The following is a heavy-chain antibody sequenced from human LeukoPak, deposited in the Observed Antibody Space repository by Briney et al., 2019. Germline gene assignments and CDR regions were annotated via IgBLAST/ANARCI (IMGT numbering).Heavy chain of an antibody. CDR3: ARDQWLAYYYRGMDV. V-gene: IGHV3-48*04. J-gene: IGHJ6*02. D-gene: IGHD6-19*01. CDR1: GFTFSSYW. Sequence: GGSLRLSCAASGFTFSSYWMSWVRQAPGKGLEWVSYITNNGTTIYYADSVKGRFTISRDNAENPLYLQMNSLRAEDTAIYYCARDQWLAYYYRGMDVWGQGTTVTVSS. CDR2: ITNNGTTI.